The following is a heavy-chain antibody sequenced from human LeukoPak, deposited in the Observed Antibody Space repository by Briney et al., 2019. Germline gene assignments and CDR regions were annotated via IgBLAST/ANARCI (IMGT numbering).Heavy chain of an antibody. CDR3: ARSVGYSYGLRHFDY. J-gene: IGHJ4*02. D-gene: IGHD5-18*01. CDR2: INTGDIT. V-gene: IGHV3-23*01. CDR1: GFXFYYSA. Sequence: PGGSLRLSCAASGFXFYYSAMTWVRQAPEKGLEWVSTINTGDITFYADSVKGRFTLSPDNSKNTLYLQMNSLRAEDTAVYYCARSVGYSYGLRHFDYWGQGTLVTVSS.